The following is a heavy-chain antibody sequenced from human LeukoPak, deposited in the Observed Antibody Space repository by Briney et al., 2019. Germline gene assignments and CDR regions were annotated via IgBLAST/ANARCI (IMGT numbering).Heavy chain of an antibody. J-gene: IGHJ4*02. V-gene: IGHV3-64*01. Sequence: PGGSLRLSCAASGFSLRKHPMHWVRQAPGKGLEFVSAISGDGGTTFYASSVKGGFTISRDNSKNMVVLQMGSLRTDDMGVYFCARDCSSGNCRGAPDYWGQGALVTVSS. CDR3: ARDCSSGNCRGAPDY. CDR2: ISGDGGTT. D-gene: IGHD3-22*01. CDR1: GFSLRKHP.